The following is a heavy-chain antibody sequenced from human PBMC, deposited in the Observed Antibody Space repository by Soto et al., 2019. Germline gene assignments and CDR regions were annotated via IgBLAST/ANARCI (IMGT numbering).Heavy chain of an antibody. V-gene: IGHV4-31*03. CDR2: IYDSGNT. J-gene: IGHJ5*02. CDR1: GGSISSSSYY. CDR3: ATAPKGVEAMSGWLDP. Sequence: NPSETLSLTCTVSGGSISSSSYYWSWVRQLPGKGMEWIGYIYDSGNTYYNPSLKSRVTISLDTSKNQFSLKLSSVPAADTTDNYCATAPKGVEAMSGWLDPGGQEALVTVSS. D-gene: IGHD3-10*01.